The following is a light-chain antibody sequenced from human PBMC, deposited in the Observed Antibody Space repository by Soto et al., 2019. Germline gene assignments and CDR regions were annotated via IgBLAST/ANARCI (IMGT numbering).Light chain of an antibody. Sequence: EIVLTQSPATLSLSPGERATLSCRASQSVSSYLAWYQQKPGQAPRLLIFSTSTRATGIPDRFSGSGSGTDFTLTINRLETEDFAVYYCQQYGSSPRPTFGGGTKVDIK. CDR2: STS. CDR3: QQYGSSPRPT. CDR1: QSVSSY. V-gene: IGKV3-20*01. J-gene: IGKJ4*01.